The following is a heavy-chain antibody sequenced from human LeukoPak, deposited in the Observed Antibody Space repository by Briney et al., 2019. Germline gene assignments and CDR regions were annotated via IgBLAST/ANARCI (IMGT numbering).Heavy chain of an antibody. J-gene: IGHJ4*02. Sequence: SETLSPTCSVSGGSISSYYWSWIRQPPGKVLEWIGYIFYSGSTNYNPSLKSRVTISVDTSKNQISLKLSSVTAADTAVYYCARHISASSRYDYWGQGTLVTVSS. CDR3: ARHISASSRYDY. V-gene: IGHV4-59*08. CDR1: GGSISSYY. CDR2: IFYSGST. D-gene: IGHD6-13*01.